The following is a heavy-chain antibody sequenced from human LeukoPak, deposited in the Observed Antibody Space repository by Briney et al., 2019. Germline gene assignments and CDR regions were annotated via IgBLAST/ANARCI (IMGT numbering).Heavy chain of an antibody. J-gene: IGHJ3*02. V-gene: IGHV3-23*01. CDR2: MGVSGDNV. CDR3: AKDPIGDYVGAFDT. D-gene: IGHD4-17*01. Sequence: PAGSLRLSCAASGFTFSAYGVTWVRQAPGKGLEWVSSMGVSGDNVHYADSVKGRFAISRDNSKNTLYLQMNSLRAEDAAVYYCAKDPIGDYVGAFDTWGQGTMVIVSS. CDR1: GFTFSAYG.